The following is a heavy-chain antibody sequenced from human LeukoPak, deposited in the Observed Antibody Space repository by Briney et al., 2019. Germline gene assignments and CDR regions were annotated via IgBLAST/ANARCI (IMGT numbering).Heavy chain of an antibody. J-gene: IGHJ5*02. CDR3: ARRRGERWLPTGNWFDP. V-gene: IGHV3-48*04. CDR2: ISSSSSTI. CDR1: GFTFSSYW. Sequence: PGGSLRLSCAASGFTFSSYWMHWVRQAPGKGLVWVSYISSSSSTIYYADSVKGRFTISRDNAKNSLYLQMNSLRAEDTAVYYCARRRGERWLPTGNWFDPWGQGTLVTVSS. D-gene: IGHD5-24*01.